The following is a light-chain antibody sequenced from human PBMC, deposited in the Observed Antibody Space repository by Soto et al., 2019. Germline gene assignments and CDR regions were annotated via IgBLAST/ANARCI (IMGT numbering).Light chain of an antibody. V-gene: IGLV2-23*02. J-gene: IGLJ2*01. Sequence: QSALTQPASVSGSSGQSITISCTGTSSDVGSYNLVSWYQHHPGKAPKLMIYEVSKRPSGVSNRFSGSKSGNTASLTISGLQAEDEADYYCCSYAGSSTYVVFGGGTQLTVL. CDR3: CSYAGSSTYVV. CDR2: EVS. CDR1: SSDVGSYNL.